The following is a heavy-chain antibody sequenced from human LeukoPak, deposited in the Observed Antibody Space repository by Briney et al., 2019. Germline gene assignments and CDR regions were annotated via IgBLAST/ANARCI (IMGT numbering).Heavy chain of an antibody. J-gene: IGHJ5*02. CDR3: ARGYSGVSRWFDP. CDR1: GGSITSGGYS. CDR2: IYHSGST. V-gene: IGHV4-30-2*01. Sequence: SETLSLTCAVSGGSITSGGYSWSWIRQPPGKGLEWIGYIYHSGSTYYNPSLKSRVTISLDRSTKQFSLKLSSVTAADTAVYYCARGYSGVSRWFDPWGQGTLVTVSS. D-gene: IGHD3-10*01.